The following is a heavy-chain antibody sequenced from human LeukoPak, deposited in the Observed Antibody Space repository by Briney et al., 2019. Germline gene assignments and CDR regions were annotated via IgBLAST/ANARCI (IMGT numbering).Heavy chain of an antibody. CDR1: GSTFSSYW. J-gene: IGHJ4*02. CDR2: IKQDGSEK. D-gene: IGHD4-17*01. V-gene: IGHV3-7*01. CDR3: AARRLTVTTEIDY. Sequence: GGSLRLSCAASGSTFSSYWMSWVRQAPGKGLEWVANIKQDGSEKYYVDSVKGRFTISRDNSKNTVYLQMNSLRPEDTAVYYCAARRLTVTTEIDYWGQGTLVTVSS.